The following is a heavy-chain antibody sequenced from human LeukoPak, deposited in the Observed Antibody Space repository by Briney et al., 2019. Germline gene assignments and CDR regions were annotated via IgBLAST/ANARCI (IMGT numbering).Heavy chain of an antibody. CDR3: LKDHYYDSSDVGGYFDY. D-gene: IGHD3-22*01. CDR1: GFTFSSYA. J-gene: IGHJ4*02. CDR2: ISSNGGNT. V-gene: IGHV3-64D*06. Sequence: GGSLRLSCSASGFTFSSYAMHWVRQAPGKGLEYVSAISSNGGNTYYANSVKGRFTISRDNSKNTLYLQMSSLRAEDAAVYYCLKDHYYDSSDVGGYFDYWGQGTLVTVSS.